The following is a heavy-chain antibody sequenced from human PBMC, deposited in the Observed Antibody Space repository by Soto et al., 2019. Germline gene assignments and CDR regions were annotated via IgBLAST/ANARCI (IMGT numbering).Heavy chain of an antibody. J-gene: IGHJ5*02. D-gene: IGHD3-9*01. CDR2: IVVGSGNT. CDR3: AAITRGVLRCFDGFRYFNLLPDT. CDR1: GVTVTSSA. Sequence: SGKVSCKSSGVTVTSSAVQWVRQARGQRLEWIGWIVVGSGNTNYAQKFQERVTITRDMSTSTAYMELSSLRSEDTAVYYCAAITRGVLRCFDGFRYFNLLPDTWGQETLVT. V-gene: IGHV1-58*01.